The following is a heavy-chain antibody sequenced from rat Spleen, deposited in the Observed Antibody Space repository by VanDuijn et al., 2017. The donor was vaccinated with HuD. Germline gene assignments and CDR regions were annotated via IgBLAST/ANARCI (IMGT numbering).Heavy chain of an antibody. CDR3: TRRNWDLGFDY. J-gene: IGHJ2*01. Sequence: EVQLLESDGGLVQPGRSLKLSCTASGFTFSDYYMAWVRQAPTKGLEWVATISHDGSTTYYRDSVKGRFTISRDNAKSTLYLQMDSLRSEDTATYYCTRRNWDLGFDYWGQGVMVTVSS. V-gene: IGHV5-29*01. D-gene: IGHD5-1*01. CDR1: GFTFSDYY. CDR2: ISHDGSTT.